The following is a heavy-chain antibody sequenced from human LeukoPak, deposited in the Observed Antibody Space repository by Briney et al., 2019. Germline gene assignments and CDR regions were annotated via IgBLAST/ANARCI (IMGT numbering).Heavy chain of an antibody. CDR1: GYTFTSYA. CDR3: ARRDTLEFSRDYYDSSGYSLSRNDAFDI. Sequence: GASVKVSCKASGYTFTSYAISWVRQAPGQGLEWMGRIIPILGIANYAQKFQGRVTITADKSTSTAYMELSSLRSEDTAVYYCARRDTLEFSRDYYDSSGYSLSRNDAFDIWGQGTMVTVSS. D-gene: IGHD3-22*01. V-gene: IGHV1-69*04. J-gene: IGHJ3*02. CDR2: IIPILGIA.